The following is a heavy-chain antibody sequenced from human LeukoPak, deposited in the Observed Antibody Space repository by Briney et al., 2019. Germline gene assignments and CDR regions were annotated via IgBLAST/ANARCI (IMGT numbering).Heavy chain of an antibody. Sequence: ASVKVSCKASGGTFSSYAISWVRQAPGQGLEWMGGIIPIFGTANYAQKFQGRVTITTDESTSTAYMELSSLRSEDTAVCYCARSEGWDSSGWSSRAYYYYYMDVWGKGTTVTVSS. J-gene: IGHJ6*03. D-gene: IGHD6-19*01. CDR1: GGTFSSYA. CDR2: IIPIFGTA. V-gene: IGHV1-69*05. CDR3: ARSEGWDSSGWSSRAYYYYYMDV.